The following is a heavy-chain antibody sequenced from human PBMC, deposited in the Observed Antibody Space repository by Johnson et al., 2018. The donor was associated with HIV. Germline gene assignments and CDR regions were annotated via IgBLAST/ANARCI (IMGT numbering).Heavy chain of an antibody. CDR2: IKQDGNEK. V-gene: IGHV3-7*05. CDR3: ARALADGWFSYDVFDI. D-gene: IGHD3-10*01. Sequence: VQLVEAGGGVVQPGGSLRLSCAASGFTFSRYWMTWVRQAPGKGLEWVASIKQDGNEKYYVDSVKGRFTISRDNAKNPVDLQMNSLRAEDTAVYYCARALADGWFSYDVFDIWGQGTMVTVSS. CDR1: GFTFSRYW. J-gene: IGHJ3*02.